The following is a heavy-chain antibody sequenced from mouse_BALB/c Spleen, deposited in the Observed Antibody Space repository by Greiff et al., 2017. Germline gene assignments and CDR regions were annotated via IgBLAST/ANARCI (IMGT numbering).Heavy chain of an antibody. V-gene: IGHV5-6-4*01. CDR3: TRVGDYYGSSRYFDY. D-gene: IGHD1-1*01. CDR2: ISSGGSYT. J-gene: IGHJ2*01. Sequence: EVNLVESGGGLVKPGGSLKLSCAASGFTFSSYTMSWVRQTPEKRLEWVATISSGGSYTYYPDSVKGRFTISRDNAKNTLYLQMSSLKSEDTAMYYCTRVGDYYGSSRYFDYWGQGTTLTVSS. CDR1: GFTFSSYT.